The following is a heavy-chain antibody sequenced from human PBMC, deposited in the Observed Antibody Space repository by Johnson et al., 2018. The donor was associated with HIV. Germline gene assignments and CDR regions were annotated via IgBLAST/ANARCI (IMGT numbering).Heavy chain of an antibody. V-gene: IGHV3-66*01. D-gene: IGHD3-22*01. CDR3: ARDRGTMIVVGSAFDI. CDR2: LFSGGST. CDR1: GFTVSSYY. J-gene: IGHJ3*02. Sequence: VQLVESGGGLVQPGGSLRLSCAASGFTVSSYYMSWVRQAPGKGLEWVSVLFSGGSTYYADSVKGRFTISRDNSKNTLYLQMNSLRAEDTAVYYCARDRGTMIVVGSAFDIWGQGTRVTVSS.